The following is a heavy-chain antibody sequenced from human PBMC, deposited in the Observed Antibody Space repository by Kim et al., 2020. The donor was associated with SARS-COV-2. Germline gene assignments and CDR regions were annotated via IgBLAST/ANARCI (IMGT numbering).Heavy chain of an antibody. D-gene: IGHD4-17*01. CDR2: SSGSSTST. V-gene: IGHV3-23*01. Sequence: GGSLRLSCAASGFAFSAYAMSWVRQPPGKGLEWVSDSSGSSTSTYYTDSVKGRFTISRDNSKNTLYLQMNTLRADDTACYYCAKSRPDYGDREAFDIWV. CDR1: GFAFSAYA. J-gene: IGHJ3*02. CDR3: AKSRPDYGDREAFDI.